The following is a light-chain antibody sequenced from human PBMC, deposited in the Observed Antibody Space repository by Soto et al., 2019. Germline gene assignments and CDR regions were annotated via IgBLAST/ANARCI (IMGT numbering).Light chain of an antibody. J-gene: IGKJ4*01. CDR1: QGISSY. V-gene: IGKV1-9*01. Sequence: DIQLTQSPSFLSASVGDRVTITCRASQGISSYLAWYQQKPGKAPKLLIYAASTLQSGVPSRFSGSGYGTEFPLTISSLQPEDFATYYCQQLNSYPLTFGGGTKVEIK. CDR2: AAS. CDR3: QQLNSYPLT.